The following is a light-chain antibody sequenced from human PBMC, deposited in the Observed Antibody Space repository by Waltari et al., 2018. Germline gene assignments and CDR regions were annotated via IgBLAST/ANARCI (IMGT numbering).Light chain of an antibody. CDR1: NSDVGGYDF. CDR3: CSYAGADSSVL. CDR2: DVY. Sequence: QSALTQPRPVSGSPGQSVTISCTGTNSDVGGYDFVPLYQQYPGKTPKLIIYDVYKRPPGVPDRFSGSKSGNTASLSISGLLNEDEADFYCCSYAGADSSVLFGGGTTLTVL. J-gene: IGLJ2*01. V-gene: IGLV2-11*01.